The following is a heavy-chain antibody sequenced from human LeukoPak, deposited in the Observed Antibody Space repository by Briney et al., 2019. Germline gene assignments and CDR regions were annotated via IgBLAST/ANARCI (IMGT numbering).Heavy chain of an antibody. CDR3: ATEFTAMVNVY. CDR1: GGTFSSYA. Sequence: SVKVSCKASGGTFSSYAISWVRQAPGQGLEWMGRIIPILGITNYAQKFQGRVTITADKSTSAAYMELSSLRSEDTAVYYCATEFTAMVNVYWGQGTLVTVSS. J-gene: IGHJ4*02. V-gene: IGHV1-69*04. CDR2: IIPILGIT. D-gene: IGHD5-18*01.